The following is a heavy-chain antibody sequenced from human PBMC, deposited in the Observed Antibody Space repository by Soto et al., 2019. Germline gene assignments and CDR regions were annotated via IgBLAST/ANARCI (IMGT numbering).Heavy chain of an antibody. V-gene: IGHV3-73*01. J-gene: IGHJ4*02. CDR1: GFTFSGSA. Sequence: EVQLVESGGGLVQPGGSLKLSCAASGFTFSGSAMHWVRQASGKGLEWVGRIRSKANSYATAYAASVKGRFTTSRDDSKNTGYLQMNSMKTEDTAVYYCTSLTVWGQGTLVTVSS. CDR3: TSLTV. CDR2: IRSKANSYAT.